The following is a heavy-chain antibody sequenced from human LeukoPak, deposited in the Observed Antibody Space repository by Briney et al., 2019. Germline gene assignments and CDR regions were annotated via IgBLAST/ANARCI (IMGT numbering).Heavy chain of an antibody. CDR3: ARGTYYYDSSGYYVFDY. CDR2: IYYSGST. D-gene: IGHD3-22*01. V-gene: IGHV4-59*01. CDR1: GGSISSYY. J-gene: IGHJ4*02. Sequence: SETLSLTCTVSGGSISSYYWSWIRQPPGKGLEWIGYIYYSGSTNYNPSLKSRVTISVDTSKNQFSLKLSSVTAADTAVYYCARGTYYYDSSGYYVFDYWGQGTLVTVSS.